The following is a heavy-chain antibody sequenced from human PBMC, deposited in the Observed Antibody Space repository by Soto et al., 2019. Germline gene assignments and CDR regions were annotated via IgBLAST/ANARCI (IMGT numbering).Heavy chain of an antibody. J-gene: IGHJ3*01. CDR3: VREGSGWYSRGSFDC. CDR2: ISGSGGGA. V-gene: IGHV3-23*01. Sequence: GGSLRLSCAASGFTFSNYAMNWVRQAPGKGLEWVSVISGSGGGAYYADSVQGRFTTSRDNSKNTLYLQMNSLRAEDTAIYYCVREGSGWYSRGSFDCWCRGTMVTVSS. D-gene: IGHD6-19*01. CDR1: GFTFSNYA.